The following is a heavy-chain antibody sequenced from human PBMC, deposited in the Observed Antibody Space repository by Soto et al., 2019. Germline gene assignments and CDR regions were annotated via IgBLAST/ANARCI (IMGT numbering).Heavy chain of an antibody. Sequence: SETLSLTCAVYGGSFSGYYWSWIRQPPGKGLEWIGEINHSGSTNYNPSLKSRVTISVDTSKNQFSLKLSSVTAADTAVYYCARGKLSDYVWGSYRYHFDYWGQGTVVTVPQ. D-gene: IGHD3-16*02. J-gene: IGHJ4*02. CDR3: ARGKLSDYVWGSYRYHFDY. V-gene: IGHV4-34*01. CDR2: INHSGST. CDR1: GGSFSGYY.